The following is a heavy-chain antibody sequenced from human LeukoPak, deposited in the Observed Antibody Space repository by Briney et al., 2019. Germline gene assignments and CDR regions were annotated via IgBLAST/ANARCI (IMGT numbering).Heavy chain of an antibody. CDR1: VYTFIHYF. V-gene: IGHV1-46*01. CDR3: ARNPPLYY. J-gene: IGHJ4*02. Sequence: GSVKVSCRPSVYTFIHYFIHWARQAAGQGLEWMGVINPRSGSTTYAQMFQGILTMTRDTSTSTVYGDVSSLKSEDKVVYYCARNPPLYYWGQGTLVTVSS. CDR2: INPRSGST.